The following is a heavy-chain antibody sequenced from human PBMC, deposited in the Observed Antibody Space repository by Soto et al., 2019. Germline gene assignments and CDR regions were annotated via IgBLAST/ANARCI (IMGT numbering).Heavy chain of an antibody. CDR3: ASPRSGGSWNPFQH. Sequence: SETLSLTCAVYGGSFSGYYWIWIRQPPGKGLEWIGEINHSGSTNYNPSLKSRVTISVDTSKNQFSLKLSSVTAADTAVYYCASPRSGGSWNPFQHWGQGTLVTVSS. D-gene: IGHD2-15*01. J-gene: IGHJ1*01. V-gene: IGHV4-34*01. CDR1: GGSFSGYY. CDR2: INHSGST.